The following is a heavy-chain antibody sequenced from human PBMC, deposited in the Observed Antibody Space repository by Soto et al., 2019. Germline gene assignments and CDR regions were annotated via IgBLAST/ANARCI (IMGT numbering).Heavy chain of an antibody. V-gene: IGHV3-30-3*01. CDR2: ISYDGSNK. J-gene: IGHJ6*02. CDR1: GFTFSSYA. CDR3: ARDLYCSGGSCYGQYWYYYYGMDV. D-gene: IGHD2-15*01. Sequence: GGSLRLSCAASGFTFSSYAMHWVRQAPGKGLEWVAVISYDGSNKYYADSVKGRFTISRDNSKNTLYLQMNSLRDEDTAVYYCARDLYCSGGSCYGQYWYYYYGMDVWGQGSTVTVSS.